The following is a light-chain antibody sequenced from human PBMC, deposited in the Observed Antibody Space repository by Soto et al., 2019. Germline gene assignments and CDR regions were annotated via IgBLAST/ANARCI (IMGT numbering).Light chain of an antibody. J-gene: IGKJ1*01. CDR2: DTS. Sequence: DIQMTPSPSTLSASVGDRVTITFRASQSISSWLAWYQQKPGKAPKLLIYDTSSLESGVPSRFSGSGSGTEFTLTISSLQPDDFAIYYCQQYSSYWTFGQGTKVDIK. CDR3: QQYSSYWT. CDR1: QSISSW. V-gene: IGKV1-5*01.